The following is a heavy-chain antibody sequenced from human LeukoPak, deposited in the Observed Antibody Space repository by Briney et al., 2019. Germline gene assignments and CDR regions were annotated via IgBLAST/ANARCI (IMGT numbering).Heavy chain of an antibody. CDR3: AKNRAGYNWYFDL. D-gene: IGHD3-9*01. V-gene: IGHV3-23*01. CDR2: ISGGGGST. Sequence: GGSPRLSCAASGFTFSSYAMSWVRQAPGKGLEWVSAISGGGGSTYYADSVKGRFTISRDNSKNTLYLQMNSLRAEDTAVYYCAKNRAGYNWYFDLWGRGTLVTVSS. J-gene: IGHJ2*01. CDR1: GFTFSSYA.